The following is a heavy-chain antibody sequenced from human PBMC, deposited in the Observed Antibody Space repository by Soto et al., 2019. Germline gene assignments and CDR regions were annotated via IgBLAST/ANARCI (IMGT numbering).Heavy chain of an antibody. Sequence: GSLKISCKGSGYSFTSYWIGWVRQMPGKGLEWMGIIYPGDSDTRYSPSFQGQVTISADKSISTAYLQWSSLKASDTAMYYCARLVVVVVAATRLYWFDPWGQGTLVTVSS. CDR2: IYPGDSDT. V-gene: IGHV5-51*01. CDR3: ARLVVVVVAATRLYWFDP. CDR1: GYSFTSYW. J-gene: IGHJ5*02. D-gene: IGHD2-15*01.